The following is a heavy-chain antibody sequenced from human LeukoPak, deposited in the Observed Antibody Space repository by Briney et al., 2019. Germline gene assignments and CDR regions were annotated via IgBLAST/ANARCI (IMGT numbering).Heavy chain of an antibody. V-gene: IGHV4-39*01. CDR3: ASGYCSGRSCLVFDY. Sequence: LETLSLTCTVSGGSISSSSYYWGWIRKPPGKGLEWIGSIYYSGSTYYNPSLKSRVTISVDTSKNQFSLKLSSVTAADTAVYYCASGYCSGRSCLVFDYWGQGTLVTVSS. J-gene: IGHJ4*02. CDR1: GGSISSSSYY. D-gene: IGHD2-15*01. CDR2: IYYSGST.